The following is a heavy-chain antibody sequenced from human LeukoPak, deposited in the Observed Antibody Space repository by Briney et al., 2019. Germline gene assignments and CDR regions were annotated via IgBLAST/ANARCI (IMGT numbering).Heavy chain of an antibody. V-gene: IGHV3-9*01. CDR1: GFTFDDYA. D-gene: IGHD3-16*01. CDR2: ISWNSGSI. J-gene: IGHJ6*02. CDR3: AKGLQDYYYYGMDV. Sequence: GGSLRLSCAASGFTFDDYAMHWVRQAPGKGLEWVSGISWNSGSIGYADSVRGRFTASRDNSKKSLYLQMNSLRAEDTALYYCAKGLQDYYYYGMDVWGQGTTVTVSS.